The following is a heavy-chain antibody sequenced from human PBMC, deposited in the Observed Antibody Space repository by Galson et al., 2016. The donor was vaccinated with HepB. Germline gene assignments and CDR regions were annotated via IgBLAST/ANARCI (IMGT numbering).Heavy chain of an antibody. V-gene: IGHV4-39*01. CDR3: ARQTYYDYVWGSYNSFDF. Sequence: LSLTCSVSGDSISSRAYHWGWIRQPPGKGLEWIGSIYYIGTTYYNPSLKSRVSISVDTSKSQFSLTLNSMTAADTAVHYCARQTYYDYVWGSYNSFDFWGQGTVVTVSS. CDR1: GDSISSRAYH. CDR2: IYYIGTT. J-gene: IGHJ4*02. D-gene: IGHD3-16*01.